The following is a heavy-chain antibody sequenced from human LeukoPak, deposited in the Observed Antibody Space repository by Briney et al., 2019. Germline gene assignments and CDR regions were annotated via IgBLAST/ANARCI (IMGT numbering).Heavy chain of an antibody. J-gene: IGHJ4*02. Sequence: PSGTLSLTCAVYGGSFSGYYWSWIRQPPGKGLDWIGEINHSGSTNYNPSLKSRVTISVDTSKNQFSLKLSSVTAADTAVYYCARLSSYCSSTSCRSDDYWGQGTLVTVSS. CDR2: INHSGST. CDR3: ARLSSYCSSTSCRSDDY. V-gene: IGHV4-34*01. D-gene: IGHD2-2*01. CDR1: GGSFSGYY.